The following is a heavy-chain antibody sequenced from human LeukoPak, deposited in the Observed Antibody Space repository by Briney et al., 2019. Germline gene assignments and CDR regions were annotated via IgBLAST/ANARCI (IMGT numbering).Heavy chain of an antibody. Sequence: PSETLSLTCTVSSGSISTYYWSWIRQPAEKGLEWIGRIYTSGSTDYNPSLKSRVTMSVDTSKTQFSLRLTSMTAADTAVYYCARESGQWPVHNYYMDVWGKGTTVTVPS. J-gene: IGHJ6*03. CDR1: SGSISTYY. V-gene: IGHV4-4*07. CDR3: ARESGQWPVHNYYMDV. D-gene: IGHD6-19*01. CDR2: IYTSGST.